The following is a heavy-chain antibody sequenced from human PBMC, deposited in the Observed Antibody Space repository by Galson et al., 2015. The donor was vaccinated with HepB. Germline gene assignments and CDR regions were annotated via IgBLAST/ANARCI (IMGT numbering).Heavy chain of an antibody. J-gene: IGHJ5*02. CDR2: IIPLFGSA. CDR3: ARGGIAVTGTFGWFDP. D-gene: IGHD6-19*01. Sequence: SVKVSCKASGVNFNNYSISWVRQAPGQGLEWMGAIIPLFGSANYAQNFQDRIKISADESTSTVYLELTSLRSEDMAVYYCARGGIAVTGTFGWFDPWGQGTLVIVSS. CDR1: GVNFNNYS. V-gene: IGHV1-69*13.